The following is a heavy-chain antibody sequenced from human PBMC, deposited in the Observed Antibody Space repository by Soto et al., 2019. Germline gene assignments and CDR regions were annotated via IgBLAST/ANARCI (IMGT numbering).Heavy chain of an antibody. CDR2: ISDSGGTV. Sequence: GGSLRLSCAASGFTFCSYEMNWVRQAPGQGLEWVSYISDSGGTVYYADSVKGRFTVSRDNAQNSVYLQMNSLRTEDTAVYYCARDLLHYDFWSGYSAYFYYGMDVWGPGTTVTASS. CDR3: ARDLLHYDFWSGYSAYFYYGMDV. D-gene: IGHD3-3*01. J-gene: IGHJ6*02. V-gene: IGHV3-48*03. CDR1: GFTFCSYE.